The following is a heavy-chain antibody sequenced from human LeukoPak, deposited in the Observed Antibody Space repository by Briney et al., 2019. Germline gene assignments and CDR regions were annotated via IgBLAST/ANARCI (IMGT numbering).Heavy chain of an antibody. J-gene: IGHJ3*02. CDR3: ARSMFRAFDI. CDR1: GGSISSYY. CDR2: IYYIGST. Sequence: SETLSLTCTVSGGSISSYYWNWIRQPPGKGLEWIGYIYYIGSTNYNPSLNSRVTISVDTSKNQFSLKLSSVTAADTAVYYCARSMFRAFDIWGQGTMVTVSS. V-gene: IGHV4-59*08. D-gene: IGHD3-10*01.